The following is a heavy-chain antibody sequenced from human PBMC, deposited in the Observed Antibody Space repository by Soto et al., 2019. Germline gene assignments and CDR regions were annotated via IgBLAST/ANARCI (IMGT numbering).Heavy chain of an antibody. J-gene: IGHJ5*02. Sequence: ASVKVSCKASGYTFINYDISWVRQATGQGLEWMGWMNPGSGKTGYANKFQGRVTMARDASTSTAHLELSSLTSEDTAVYYCARMASSGTLNWFDPWGQGTLVTVSS. CDR1: GYTFINYD. CDR3: ARMASSGTLNWFDP. CDR2: MNPGSGKT. V-gene: IGHV1-8*02.